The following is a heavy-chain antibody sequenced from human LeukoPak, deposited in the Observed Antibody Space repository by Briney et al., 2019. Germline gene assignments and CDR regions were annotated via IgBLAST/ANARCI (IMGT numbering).Heavy chain of an antibody. CDR1: GGSISSGSYY. CDR3: ARVATISYWFDP. D-gene: IGHD5-12*01. J-gene: IGHJ5*02. V-gene: IGHV4-61*02. Sequence: SETLSLTCTVSGGSISSGSYYWSWIRQPAGKGLEWIGRIYTSGSTNYNPSLKSRVTMSVDTSKNQFSLKLSSVTAADTAVYYCARVATISYWFDPWGQGTLVTVSS. CDR2: IYTSGST.